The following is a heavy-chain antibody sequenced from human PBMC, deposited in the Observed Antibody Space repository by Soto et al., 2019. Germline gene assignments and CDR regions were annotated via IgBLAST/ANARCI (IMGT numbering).Heavy chain of an antibody. CDR3: ARLRGCSSTSCYALDYYYYYYLDV. CDR2: IYYSGST. V-gene: IGHV4-59*08. Sequence: PSETLSLTCTVSGGSISSYYWSWIRQPPGKGLEWIGYIYYSGSTNYNPSLKSRVTISVDTSKNQFSLKLSSVTAADTAVYYCARLRGCSSTSCYALDYYYYYYLDVWGKGTTVTVSS. CDR1: GGSISSYY. J-gene: IGHJ6*03. D-gene: IGHD2-2*01.